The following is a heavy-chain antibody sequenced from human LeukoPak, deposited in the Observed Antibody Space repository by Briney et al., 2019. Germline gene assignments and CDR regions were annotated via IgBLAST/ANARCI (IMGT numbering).Heavy chain of an antibody. J-gene: IGHJ3*02. V-gene: IGHV4-4*07. D-gene: IGHD3-22*01. CDR2: IYNSGNT. CDR3: ARGYYYDSSGHAFDI. CDR1: GGSISSYY. Sequence: SETLSLTCTVSGGSISSYYWSWMRQPAGKGLEWVGRIYNSGNTNYNPSLKSRVTMSVDTSKNQFSLKLSSVTAADTAVYYCARGYYYDSSGHAFDIWGQGTMVTVSS.